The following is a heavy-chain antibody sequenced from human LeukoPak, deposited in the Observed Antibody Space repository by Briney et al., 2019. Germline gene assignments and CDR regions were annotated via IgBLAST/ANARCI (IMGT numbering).Heavy chain of an antibody. CDR3: STVGLSGYYDARGYYYFDY. CDR1: GFTFSNAW. Sequence: PGGSLRLSCAASGFTFSNAWMSWVRQAPGKGLEGVGRIKSKTDGGTTDYAAPVKGRFTISRDDSKNTLYLQMNSLKTEDTAVYYCSTVGLSGYYDARGYYYFDYWGQGTLVTVSS. V-gene: IGHV3-15*01. J-gene: IGHJ4*02. D-gene: IGHD3-22*01. CDR2: IKSKTDGGTT.